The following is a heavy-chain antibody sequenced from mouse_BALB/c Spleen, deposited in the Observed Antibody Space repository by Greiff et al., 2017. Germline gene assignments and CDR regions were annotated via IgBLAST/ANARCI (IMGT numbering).Heavy chain of an antibody. CDR2: IWAGGST. J-gene: IGHJ3*01. CDR1: GFSLTSYG. D-gene: IGHD2-12*01. V-gene: IGHV2-9*02. Sequence: VQVVESGPGLVAPSQSLSITCTVSGFSLTSYGVHWVRQPPGKGLESLGVIWAGGSTNYNSALMSRLSISKDNSKSQVFLKMNSLQTDDTAMYYCARAYDSWFAYWGQGTLVTVSA. CDR3: ARAYDSWFAY.